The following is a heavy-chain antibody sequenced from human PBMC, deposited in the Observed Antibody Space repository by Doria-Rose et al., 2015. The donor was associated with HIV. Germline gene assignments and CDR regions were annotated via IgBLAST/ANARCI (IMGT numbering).Heavy chain of an antibody. V-gene: IGHV2-26*01. CDR3: ARIKSSRWYHKYYFDF. D-gene: IGHD6-13*01. J-gene: IGHJ4*02. CDR1: GVSLSSPGMG. CDR2: IFSDDER. Sequence: SGPVLVKPTETLTLTCTVSGVSLSSPGMGVSWIRQPPGKALEWLANIFSDDERSYKTSLKSRLTISRGTSKSQVVITMTDMGPVDTATYYCARIKSSRWYHKYYFDFWGQGTLVIVSA.